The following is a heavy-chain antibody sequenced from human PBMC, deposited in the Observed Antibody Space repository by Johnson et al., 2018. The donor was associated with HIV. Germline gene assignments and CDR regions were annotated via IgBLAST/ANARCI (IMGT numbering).Heavy chain of an antibody. Sequence: MQLVESGGGLVQPGRSLRLSCAASGFTFSSYWMTWVRQAPGKGLEWVANIKQAGSEKYYVDSVKGRFTISRDNAKNSMYLQMNSLRAEDTAVYYCARGGVLRYCDWLFEDAFDIWGQGTMVTVSS. CDR3: ARGGVLRYCDWLFEDAFDI. CDR2: IKQAGSEK. J-gene: IGHJ3*02. V-gene: IGHV3-7*01. CDR1: GFTFSSYW. D-gene: IGHD3-9*01.